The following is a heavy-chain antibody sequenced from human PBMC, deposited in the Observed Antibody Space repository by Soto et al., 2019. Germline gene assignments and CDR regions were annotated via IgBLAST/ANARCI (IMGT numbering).Heavy chain of an antibody. Sequence: ASVKVSCKASGYTFTSYYMHWVRQAPGQGLEWMGWINAYNGNTNYAQKLQGRVTMTTDTSTSTAYMELRSLRSDDTAVYYCARAAHIVVVTAPADYWGQGTLVTVSS. CDR3: ARAAHIVVVTAPADY. CDR2: INAYNGNT. V-gene: IGHV1-18*04. J-gene: IGHJ4*02. CDR1: GYTFTSYY. D-gene: IGHD2-21*02.